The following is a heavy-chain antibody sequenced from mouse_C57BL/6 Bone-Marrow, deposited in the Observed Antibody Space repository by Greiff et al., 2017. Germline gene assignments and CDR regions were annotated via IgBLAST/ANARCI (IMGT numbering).Heavy chain of an antibody. CDR1: GYTFTSYW. CDR3: AREGYPDYYGSSYDAWFAY. J-gene: IGHJ3*01. Sequence: QVQLQQPGAELVKPGASVKLSCKASGYTFTSYWMHWVKQRPGRGLEWIGRIDPNSGGTKYNEKFKSKATLTVDKPSSTAYMQLSSLTSEVSAVYYCAREGYPDYYGSSYDAWFAYWGQGTLVTVSA. CDR2: IDPNSGGT. V-gene: IGHV1-72*01. D-gene: IGHD1-1*01.